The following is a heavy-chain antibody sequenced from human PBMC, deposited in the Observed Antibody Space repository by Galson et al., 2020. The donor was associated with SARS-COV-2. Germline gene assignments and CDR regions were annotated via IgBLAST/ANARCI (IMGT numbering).Heavy chain of an antibody. CDR2: IYYSGST. CDR1: GGSISSSSYY. Sequence: SETLSLTCTVSGGSISSSSYYWGWIRQPPGKGLEWIGSIYYSGSTYYNPSLKSRVTISVDTSKNQFSLKLSSVTAADTAVYYCARDPSIAAGGWFDPWGQGTLVTVSS. CDR3: ARDPSIAAGGWFDP. J-gene: IGHJ5*02. V-gene: IGHV4-39*07. D-gene: IGHD6-6*01.